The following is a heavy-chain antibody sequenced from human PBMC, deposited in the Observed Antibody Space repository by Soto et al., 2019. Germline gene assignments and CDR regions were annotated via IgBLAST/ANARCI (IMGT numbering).Heavy chain of an antibody. V-gene: IGHV4-59*01. Sequence: SETLSLTCTVSGGSISSNYWTWIRQPPGKGLEWIGYVYNSGSTNYNPSLKSRVTISEDTSKSQFSLKVNSMTAADTAVYYCARYRREAVAGYTLDNSGQGILVTVSS. J-gene: IGHJ4*02. CDR1: GGSISSNY. CDR2: VYNSGST. CDR3: ARYRREAVAGYTLDN. D-gene: IGHD6-13*01.